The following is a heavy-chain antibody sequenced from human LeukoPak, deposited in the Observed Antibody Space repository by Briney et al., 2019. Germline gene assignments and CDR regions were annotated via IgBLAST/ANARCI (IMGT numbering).Heavy chain of an antibody. V-gene: IGHV3-7*03. J-gene: IGHJ4*02. CDR1: GFTFSSYS. D-gene: IGHD3-10*01. CDR2: IKKDGSEK. CDR3: AKDRDELLWFGELFRY. Sequence: GGSLRLSCAASGFTFSSYSMNWVRQAPGKGLEWVANIKKDGSEKKYVDSVKGRFTISRDNAENSLHLQMNSLRAEDTAVYYCAKDRDELLWFGELFRYWGQGTLVTVSS.